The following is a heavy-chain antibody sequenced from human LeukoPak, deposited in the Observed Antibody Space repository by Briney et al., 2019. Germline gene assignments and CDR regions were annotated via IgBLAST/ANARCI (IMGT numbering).Heavy chain of an antibody. CDR1: GGTFSSYA. CDR2: IIPIFGTA. J-gene: IGHJ1*01. Sequence: ASVKVSCKASGGTFSSYAISWVRQAPGQGLEWMGGIIPIFGTANYAQKFQGRVTITADESTSTAYMELSSLRSEDTAVYYCARGVYYYDSSGYYYAEYFQHWGQGTLVIVSS. D-gene: IGHD3-22*01. CDR3: ARGVYYYDSSGYYYAEYFQH. V-gene: IGHV1-69*13.